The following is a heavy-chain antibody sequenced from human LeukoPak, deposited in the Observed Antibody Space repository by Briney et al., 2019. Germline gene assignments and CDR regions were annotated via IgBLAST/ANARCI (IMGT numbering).Heavy chain of an antibody. CDR3: ARAPSGAYCSASSCGYLAY. CDR1: GYTFTNYY. CDR2: INPTGTGT. D-gene: IGHD2-15*01. J-gene: IGHJ4*02. V-gene: IGHV1-46*01. Sequence: ASVKVSCKASGYTFTNYYMHWVRQAPGQGLEWVGLINPTGTGTNYAQKFRGRVTLTRDTSTTTVYMELSSLRAEDTAVYYCARAPSGAYCSASSCGYLAYWGQGTLVTVSS.